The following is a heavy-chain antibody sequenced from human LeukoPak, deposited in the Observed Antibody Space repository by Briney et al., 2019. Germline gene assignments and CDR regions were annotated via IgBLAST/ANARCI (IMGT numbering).Heavy chain of an antibody. D-gene: IGHD6-19*01. CDR2: ISGYNGNT. Sequence: ASVKVSCKASGGTFSSYAISWVRQAPGKGLEWVGWISGYNGNTNYAQKLQGRVTMTTDTSTSTVYMELRSLRSDDTAVYYCARDLKMGYSSGRYSWGTGSSNDYWGQGTLVTVSS. CDR3: ARDLKMGYSSGRYSWGTGSSNDY. V-gene: IGHV1-18*01. CDR1: GGTFSSYA. J-gene: IGHJ4*02.